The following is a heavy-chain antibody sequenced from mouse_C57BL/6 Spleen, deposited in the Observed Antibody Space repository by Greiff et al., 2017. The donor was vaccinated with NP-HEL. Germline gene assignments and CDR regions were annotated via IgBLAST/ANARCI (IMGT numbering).Heavy chain of an antibody. Sequence: VQLQQSGPELVKPGASVKISCKASGYAFSSSWMNWVKQRPGKGLEWIGRIYPGDGDTNYNGKVKGKATLTADKSSSTAYMQLSSLTSEDSAVYVCARCDGYYDYAMDYWGQGTTVTVSS. D-gene: IGHD2-3*01. CDR2: IYPGDGDT. V-gene: IGHV1-82*01. CDR1: GYAFSSSW. J-gene: IGHJ4*01. CDR3: ARCDGYYDYAMDY.